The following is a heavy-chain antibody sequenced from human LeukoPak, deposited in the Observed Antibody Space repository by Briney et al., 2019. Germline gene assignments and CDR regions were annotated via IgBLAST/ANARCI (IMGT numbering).Heavy chain of an antibody. D-gene: IGHD3-22*01. Sequence: GGSLRLSCAASGFTFSSYGMHWVRQAPGKGLEWVAFIRYDGSNKYYADSVKGRFTISRDNSKNTLNLQMNSLRAEDTAVYYCARDLGQYYDTSDNWFDPWGQGTLVTVSS. V-gene: IGHV3-30*02. CDR1: GFTFSSYG. J-gene: IGHJ5*02. CDR2: IRYDGSNK. CDR3: ARDLGQYYDTSDNWFDP.